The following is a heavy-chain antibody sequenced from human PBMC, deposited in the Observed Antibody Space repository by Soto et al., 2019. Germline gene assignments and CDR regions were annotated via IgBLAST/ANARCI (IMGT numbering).Heavy chain of an antibody. Sequence: GGSLRLSCAASGLTFSSYGMHWVRQAPGKGLEWVAVIWYDGSNKYYADSGKGRFTISRDNSKNTLYLQMNSLRAEDTAVYYCARDLIGYYYYGMDVWGQGTTVTVSS. V-gene: IGHV3-33*01. J-gene: IGHJ6*02. CDR2: IWYDGSNK. CDR1: GLTFSSYG. CDR3: ARDLIGYYYYGMDV.